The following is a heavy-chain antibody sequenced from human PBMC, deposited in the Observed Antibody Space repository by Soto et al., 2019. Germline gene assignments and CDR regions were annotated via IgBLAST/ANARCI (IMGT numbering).Heavy chain of an antibody. D-gene: IGHD3-22*01. CDR1: GFTFSSYS. CDR2: ISSSGGYI. J-gene: IGHJ4*01. V-gene: IGHV3-21*01. Sequence: PGGSLRLSCAASGFTFSSYSMNWVRQAPGKGLEWVSAISSSGGYIYYGDSVKGRFTISRDNAKNSLYLQMNSLRAEDTAVYYCTTDSYSTMIVVRFDYWGMEPGSPSPQ. CDR3: TTDSYSTMIVVRFDY.